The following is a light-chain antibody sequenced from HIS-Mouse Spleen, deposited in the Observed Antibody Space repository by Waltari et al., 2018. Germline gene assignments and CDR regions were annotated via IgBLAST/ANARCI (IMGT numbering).Light chain of an antibody. CDR3: SSYTSSSTV. V-gene: IGLV2-18*02. CDR2: EVS. J-gene: IGLJ1*01. CDR1: SSDVGSYNR. Sequence: QSALTQPPSVSGSPGQSVTISCTGTSSDVGSYNRVSWYQQPPGTAPQLMIYEVSNRPSGVPDRFSGSKYGNTASLTISGLQAEDESDYYCSSYTSSSTVFGTGTKVTVL.